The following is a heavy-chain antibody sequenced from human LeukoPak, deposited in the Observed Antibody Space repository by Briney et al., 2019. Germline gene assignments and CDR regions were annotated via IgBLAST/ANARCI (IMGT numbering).Heavy chain of an antibody. CDR2: IYHSGST. CDR1: GGSISSSNW. J-gene: IGHJ4*02. Sequence: PSETLSLTCAVSGGSISSSNWWSWVRQPPGKGLEWIGEIYHSGSTNYNPSLKSRVTISVDKSKNQFSLKLSSVTAADTAVYYCARDPRPTSGYDAFDIWGQGTLVTVSS. CDR3: ARDPRPTSGYDAFDI. D-gene: IGHD5-12*01. V-gene: IGHV4-4*02.